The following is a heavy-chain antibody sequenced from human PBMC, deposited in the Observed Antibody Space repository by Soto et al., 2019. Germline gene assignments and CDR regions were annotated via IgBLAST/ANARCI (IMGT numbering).Heavy chain of an antibody. CDR2: INHSGST. J-gene: IGHJ4*02. CDR3: ARAALYCSGGSCYSRYLGY. V-gene: IGHV4-34*01. D-gene: IGHD2-15*01. CDR1: GGSFSGYY. Sequence: SETLSLTCAVYGGSFSGYYWSWIRQPPGKGLEWIGEINHSGSTNYNPSLKSRVTISVDTSKNQFSLKLSSVTAADTAVYYCARAALYCSGGSCYSRYLGYWGQGTLVTVSS.